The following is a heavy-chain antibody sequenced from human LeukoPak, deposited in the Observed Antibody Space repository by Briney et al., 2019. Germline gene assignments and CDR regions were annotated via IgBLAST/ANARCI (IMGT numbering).Heavy chain of an antibody. J-gene: IGHJ3*02. CDR2: IYSGGST. Sequence: PGGSLRLSCAASGFTVSSNYMSWVRQAPGKGLEWVSVIYSGGSTYYADSVKGRFTISRDNSKNTLYLQMNSLRAEDTAVYYCAKRPYDFWSGTYAFDIWGQGTMVTVSS. V-gene: IGHV3-53*01. CDR3: AKRPYDFWSGTYAFDI. CDR1: GFTVSSNY. D-gene: IGHD3-3*01.